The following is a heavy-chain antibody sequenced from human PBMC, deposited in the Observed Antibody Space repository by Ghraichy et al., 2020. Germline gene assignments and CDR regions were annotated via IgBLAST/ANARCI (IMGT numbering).Heavy chain of an antibody. J-gene: IGHJ6*02. Sequence: GGSLRLSCVGSGFNFGSYSMNWVRQSPGKRLEWVLYITSSSSFKSYADSVKGRFTISRDNAQNSLSLQMNSLTDEDTGVYYCARGSTVIRFYYYDGMDVWGQGTTVTVSS. CDR1: GFNFGSYS. V-gene: IGHV3-48*02. CDR2: ITSSSSFK. CDR3: ARGSTVIRFYYYDGMDV. D-gene: IGHD4-23*01.